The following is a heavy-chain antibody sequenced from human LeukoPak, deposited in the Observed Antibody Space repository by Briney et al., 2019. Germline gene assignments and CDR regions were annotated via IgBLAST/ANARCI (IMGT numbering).Heavy chain of an antibody. Sequence: PGGSLRLSCAASGFTFSSYEMNWVRQAPGKGLEWVSYISNSGTAIYYADSVKGRFTISRDNAKSSLYLQMNSLRAEDTAVYYCARDRGVLPQKYYFDYWGQGTLVTVSS. D-gene: IGHD3-10*01. V-gene: IGHV3-48*03. CDR3: ARDRGVLPQKYYFDY. J-gene: IGHJ4*02. CDR2: ISNSGTAI. CDR1: GFTFSSYE.